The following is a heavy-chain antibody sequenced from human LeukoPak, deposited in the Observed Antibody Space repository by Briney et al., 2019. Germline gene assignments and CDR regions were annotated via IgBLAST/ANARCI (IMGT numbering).Heavy chain of an antibody. V-gene: IGHV4-4*07. CDR2: IYTSGST. Sequence: SETLSLTCTVSGGSISSYCWSWIRQPAGKGLEWIGRIYTSGSTNYNPSLKSRVTMSVDASKNQFSLKLSSVTAADTAVYYCAREGRVVVPAALYYYYYYGMDVWGQGTTVTVSS. D-gene: IGHD2-2*01. J-gene: IGHJ6*02. CDR3: AREGRVVVPAALYYYYYYGMDV. CDR1: GGSISSYC.